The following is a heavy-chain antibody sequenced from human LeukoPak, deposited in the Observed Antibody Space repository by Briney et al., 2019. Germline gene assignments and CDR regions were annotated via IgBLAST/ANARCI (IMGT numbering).Heavy chain of an antibody. Sequence: SETLSLTCTVSGGSIRISGYYWGWIRQPPGKGLEWIGTTYHSGSIYYNPSLKSRITISVDTSKNQFSLKLSSVTAADTAVYYCARHLDGDRYYFYYGMDVWGQGTTVSVS. J-gene: IGHJ6*02. D-gene: IGHD4-17*01. CDR1: GGSIRISGYY. CDR3: ARHLDGDRYYFYYGMDV. V-gene: IGHV4-39*01. CDR2: TYHSGSI.